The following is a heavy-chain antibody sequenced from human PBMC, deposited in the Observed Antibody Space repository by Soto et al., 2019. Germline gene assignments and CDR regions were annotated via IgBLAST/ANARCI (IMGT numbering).Heavy chain of an antibody. D-gene: IGHD3-3*01. Sequence: GASVKVSCKASGGTFNRYAISWVRQAPGQGLEWMGGIIPIFGIGNDAQRFQGRVTITADESTGTAYMDLSSLRSEDTGVYYCARSAITLFGVVSIPPHYYSEMDVWCQGTTVTVSS. CDR3: ARSAITLFGVVSIPPHYYSEMDV. CDR2: IIPIFGIG. J-gene: IGHJ6*02. CDR1: GGTFNRYA. V-gene: IGHV1-69*13.